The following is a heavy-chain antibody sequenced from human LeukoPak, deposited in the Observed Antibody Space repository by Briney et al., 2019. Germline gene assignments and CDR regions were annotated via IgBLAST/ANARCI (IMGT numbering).Heavy chain of an antibody. D-gene: IGHD6-19*01. CDR1: GYTFISFA. Sequence: ASVKVSCKASGYTFISFAISWVRQAPGQGLEWVGWISTFNGYTNSAPKLQGRVTMTTDTSTNTAYMELRDLRSDDTAVYYCASNPGYISGWTSNAFDLWGQGTTVTVSS. CDR3: ASNPGYISGWTSNAFDL. V-gene: IGHV1-18*01. CDR2: ISTFNGYT. J-gene: IGHJ3*01.